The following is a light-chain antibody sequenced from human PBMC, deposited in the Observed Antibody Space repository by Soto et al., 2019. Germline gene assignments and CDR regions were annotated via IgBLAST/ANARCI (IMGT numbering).Light chain of an antibody. CDR2: GAS. CDR3: QQYNNWPRT. Sequence: DIVLTQSPGTLSLSPVERATLSFRASQSVSSIYLAWYQQKPGQAPRLLIYGASTRATDIPARFSGSGSGTEFTLTISSLQSEDFAVYYCQQYNNWPRTFGQGTKVDI. V-gene: IGKV3-15*01. J-gene: IGKJ1*01. CDR1: QSVSSIY.